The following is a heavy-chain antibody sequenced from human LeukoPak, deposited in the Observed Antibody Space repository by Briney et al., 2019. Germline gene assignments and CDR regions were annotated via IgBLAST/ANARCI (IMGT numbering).Heavy chain of an antibody. J-gene: IGHJ4*02. D-gene: IGHD7-27*01. CDR1: GFTFSSYE. Sequence: PGGSLRLSCAASGFTFSSYEMNWVRQAPGKGLEWVAVISSAGSNKYYGDSVKGRFTISRDNSKNTLYLQMNSLRDDDTAVYYCARDKNWAFDYWGQGILVTVSS. CDR3: ARDKNWAFDY. CDR2: ISSAGSNK. V-gene: IGHV3-30*03.